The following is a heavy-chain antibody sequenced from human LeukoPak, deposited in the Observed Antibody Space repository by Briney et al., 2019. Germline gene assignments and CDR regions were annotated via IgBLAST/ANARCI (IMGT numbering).Heavy chain of an antibody. CDR2: ISGSGGTT. CDR3: AKVKGGSSWQYYFDY. V-gene: IGHV3-23*01. D-gene: IGHD6-13*01. J-gene: IGHJ4*02. Sequence: GGSLRLSCAASGFTFSGYAMGWVRQAPGKGLEWVSAISGSGGTTYYADSVKGRFTISRDNSKNTLYLQMNTLRAEDTALYYCAKVKGGSSWQYYFDYWGQGTLVTVSS. CDR1: GFTFSGYA.